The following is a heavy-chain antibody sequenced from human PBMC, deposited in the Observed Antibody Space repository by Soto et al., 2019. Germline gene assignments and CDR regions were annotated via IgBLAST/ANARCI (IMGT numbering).Heavy chain of an antibody. Sequence: ASVKVSCKASGYTFTSSGISWVRLAPGQGLEWVAWISPNNGNTNYAQKLQGRATVTTDTSTSTAYMELRSLTSDDTAVYNYEGDGRGHSYGNGGQGTLVTVSS. D-gene: IGHD5-18*01. CDR3: EGDGRGHSYGN. CDR1: GYTFTSSG. CDR2: ISPNNGNT. V-gene: IGHV1-18*01. J-gene: IGHJ4*02.